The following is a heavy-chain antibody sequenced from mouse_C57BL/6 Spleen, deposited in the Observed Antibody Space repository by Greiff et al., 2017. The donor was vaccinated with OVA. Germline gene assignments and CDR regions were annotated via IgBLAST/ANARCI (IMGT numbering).Heavy chain of an antibody. J-gene: IGHJ1*03. V-gene: IGHV1-64*01. CDR3: ARSTTVVAYWYFDV. D-gene: IGHD1-1*01. Sequence: QVQLKQPGAELVKPGASVKLSCKASGYTFTSYWMHWVKQRPGQGLEWIGMIHPNSGSTNYNEKFKSKATLTVDKSSSTAYMQLSSLTSEDSAVYYCARSTTVVAYWYFDVWGTGTTVTVSS. CDR2: IHPNSGST. CDR1: GYTFTSYW.